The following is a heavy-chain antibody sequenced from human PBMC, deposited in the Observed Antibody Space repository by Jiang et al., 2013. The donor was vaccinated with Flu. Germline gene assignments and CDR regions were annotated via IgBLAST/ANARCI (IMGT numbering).Heavy chain of an antibody. J-gene: IGHJ4*02. CDR3: ARNYGSGSHHYFDY. D-gene: IGHD3-10*01. CDR2: VIPIFGTA. V-gene: IGHV1-69*01. Sequence: EWMEGVIPIFGTANYAQKFQGRVTITADESTSTAYMELSSLRSEDTAVYYCARNYGSGSHHYFDYWGQGTLVTVSS.